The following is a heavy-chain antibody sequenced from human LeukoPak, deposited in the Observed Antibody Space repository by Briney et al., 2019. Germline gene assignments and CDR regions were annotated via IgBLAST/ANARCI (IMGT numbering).Heavy chain of an antibody. CDR3: ARVASGYDVFDI. CDR2: IYYSGSS. V-gene: IGHV4-61*01. D-gene: IGHD3-3*01. J-gene: IGHJ3*02. Sequence: SETLSLTCTVSGGSVSSGSYYWSWIRQPPGKGLEWIGYIYYSGSSNYNPSLKSRVTISVDTSKNQFSLKLSSVTAADTAVFYCARVASGYDVFDIWGQGTMVTVSS. CDR1: GGSVSSGSYY.